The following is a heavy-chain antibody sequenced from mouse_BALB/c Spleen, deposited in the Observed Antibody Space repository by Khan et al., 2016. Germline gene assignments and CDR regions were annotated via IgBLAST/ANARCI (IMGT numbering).Heavy chain of an antibody. D-gene: IGHD1-1*01. J-gene: IGHJ3*01. CDR1: GYSITSDYA. V-gene: IGHV3-2*02. CDR3: ARSNYYGDGPAWFAY. CDR2: ITYTGST. Sequence: EVQLVESGPGLVKPSQSLSLTCTVTGYSITSDYAWNWIRQFPGNKLEWMGYITYTGSTSYNPSLKSRISITLDTSKNQFFLQLNSLTTEDTATYYCARSNYYGDGPAWFAYWGQGTLVTVSA.